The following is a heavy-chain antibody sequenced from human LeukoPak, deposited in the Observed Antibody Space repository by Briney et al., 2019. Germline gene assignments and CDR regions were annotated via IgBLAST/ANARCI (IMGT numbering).Heavy chain of an antibody. CDR2: ISYPGST. CDR3: ARGVGELLSYYYYYYMDV. V-gene: IGHV4-59*01. D-gene: IGHD3-10*01. Sequence: TSETLSLTCTVSGGSISSYYWSWLRQPPGKGLDWIGYISYPGSTNYNPSLNSRVTISIDTSKNQFSLKLSSVTAADTAVYYCARGVGELLSYYYYYYMDVWGKGTTVTISS. CDR1: GGSISSYY. J-gene: IGHJ6*03.